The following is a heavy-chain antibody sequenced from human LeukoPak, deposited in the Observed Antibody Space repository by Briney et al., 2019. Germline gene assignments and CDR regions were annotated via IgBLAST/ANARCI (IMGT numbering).Heavy chain of an antibody. CDR2: INPSGGSA. CDR1: GYTFTSYY. V-gene: IGHV1-46*01. J-gene: IGHJ5*02. Sequence: ASVKVSCKASGYTFTSYYLHWVRQAPGQGLEWIGIINPSGGSASYAQKFQGRVTMTRDTSTSTVYLELSSLRSGDPAVYYCARATQSWFDPWGQGTLVTVSS. CDR3: ARATQSWFDP.